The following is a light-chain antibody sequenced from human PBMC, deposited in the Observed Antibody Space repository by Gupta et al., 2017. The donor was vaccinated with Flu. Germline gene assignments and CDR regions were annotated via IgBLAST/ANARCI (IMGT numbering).Light chain of an antibody. CDR3: QQYDSYPWT. CDR2: AAP. V-gene: IGKV1-8*01. CDR1: QGISSY. Sequence: AIRMTQSPSSFSASTGDRVTITCRASQGISSYLAWYQQKPGKAPKLLIYAAPTLQSGVPSRFSGSGSGTDFTLTISCLQSEDFATYYCQQYDSYPWTFGQGTKVEIK. J-gene: IGKJ1*01.